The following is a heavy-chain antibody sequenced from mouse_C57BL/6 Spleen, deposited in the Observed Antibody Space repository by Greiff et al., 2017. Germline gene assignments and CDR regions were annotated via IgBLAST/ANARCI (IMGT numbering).Heavy chain of an antibody. CDR1: GYTFTSYW. CDR2: IDPSDSET. J-gene: IGHJ2*01. V-gene: IGHV1-52*01. Sequence: QVQLQQSGAELVRPGSSVKLSCKASGYTFTSYWMHWVKQRPIQGLEWIGNIDPSDSETHYNQKFKDKATLTVDKSSSTAYMQLSSLTSEDSAVYYCARGGYEYYFDYWGQGTTLTVSS. D-gene: IGHD2-2*01. CDR3: ARGGYEYYFDY.